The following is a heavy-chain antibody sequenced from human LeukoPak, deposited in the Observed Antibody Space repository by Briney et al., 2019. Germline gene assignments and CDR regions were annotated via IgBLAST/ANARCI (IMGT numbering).Heavy chain of an antibody. V-gene: IGHV3-7*01. Sequence: GGSLRLSCAASGFTFSSYWMSWVRQAPGKGLEWVANIKQDGSEKYYVDSVKGRFTISRDNDKNSLYLQMNSLRAEDTAVYYCARPHYYDSSGYLYYFDYWGQGTLVTVSS. D-gene: IGHD3-22*01. CDR3: ARPHYYDSSGYLYYFDY. J-gene: IGHJ4*02. CDR2: IKQDGSEK. CDR1: GFTFSSYW.